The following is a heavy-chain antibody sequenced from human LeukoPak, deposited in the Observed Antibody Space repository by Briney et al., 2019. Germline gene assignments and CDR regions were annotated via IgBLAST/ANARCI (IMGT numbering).Heavy chain of an antibody. V-gene: IGHV4-34*01. CDR3: ARVVGATTGFDY. CDR1: GFIFSSYA. Sequence: GSLRLSCAASGFIFSSYAMSWVRQAPGKGLEWIGEINHSGSTNYNPSLKSRVTISVDTSKNQFSLKLSSVTAADTAVYYCARVVGATTGFDYWGQGTLVTVSS. CDR2: INHSGST. D-gene: IGHD1-26*01. J-gene: IGHJ4*02.